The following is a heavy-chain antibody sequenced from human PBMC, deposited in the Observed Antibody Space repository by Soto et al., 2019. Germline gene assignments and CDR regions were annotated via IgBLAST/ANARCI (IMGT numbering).Heavy chain of an antibody. J-gene: IGHJ3*02. CDR1: GVSISSYY. Sequence: QVQLQESGPGLVKPSETLSLTCTVSGVSISSYYWSWIRQPPGKGLEWIGYVYYSGSTDYNPSLKSRVTISVDTSKNQFSLKLSSVTAADTAVYYCATYSRHAFDIWGQGTVVTVSS. D-gene: IGHD6-13*01. CDR2: VYYSGST. V-gene: IGHV4-59*01. CDR3: ATYSRHAFDI.